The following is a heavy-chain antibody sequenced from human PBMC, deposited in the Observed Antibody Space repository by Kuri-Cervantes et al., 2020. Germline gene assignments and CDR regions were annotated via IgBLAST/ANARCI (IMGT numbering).Heavy chain of an antibody. Sequence: ASVKVSCKASGYTFTSYGISWVRQAPGQGLEWMGWISAYNGNTNYAQKLQGRVTITADESTSTAYMELSSLRSEDTAVYYCARAHYYGSGSYRYWGQGTLVTVSS. V-gene: IGHV1-18*01. D-gene: IGHD3-10*01. CDR2: ISAYNGNT. CDR1: GYTFTSYG. J-gene: IGHJ4*02. CDR3: ARAHYYGSGSYRY.